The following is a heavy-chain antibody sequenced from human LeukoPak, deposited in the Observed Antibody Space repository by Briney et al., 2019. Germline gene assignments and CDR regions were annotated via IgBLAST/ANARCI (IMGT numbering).Heavy chain of an antibody. CDR2: IFSSGSA. J-gene: IGHJ4*02. V-gene: IGHV4-59*08. CDR3: ARHYYDRSDSYSFDY. CDR1: GGSISGYY. Sequence: SETLSLTCTVSGGSISGYYWSWIRQPPGKGLEWIGYIFSSGSANYNPSLKSRVTISEDTSVNQFSLKLSSVTAADTAVYYCARHYYDRSDSYSFDYWGQGTLVTVSS. D-gene: IGHD3-22*01.